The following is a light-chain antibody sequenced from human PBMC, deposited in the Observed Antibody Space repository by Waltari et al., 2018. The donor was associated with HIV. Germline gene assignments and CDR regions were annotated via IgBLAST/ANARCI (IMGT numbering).Light chain of an antibody. CDR1: QSVLYSSNNKNY. V-gene: IGKV4-1*01. CDR2: WAS. J-gene: IGKJ4*01. Sequence: DIVMTQSPDPLGVSPGERATINCKSSQSVLYSSNNKNYLAWYQQKPGQPPKLLIYWASTRESGVPDRFSGSGSGTDFTLTISSLQAEDVAVYYCQQYYSTPLTFGGGTKVEIK. CDR3: QQYYSTPLT.